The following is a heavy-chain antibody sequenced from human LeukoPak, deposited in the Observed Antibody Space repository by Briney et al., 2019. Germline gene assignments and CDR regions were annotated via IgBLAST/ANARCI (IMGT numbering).Heavy chain of an antibody. CDR1: GYTFTDHY. CDR2: INPNSGST. J-gene: IGHJ4*02. D-gene: IGHD2-2*01. Sequence: ASVNVSCQASGYTFTDHYMHSVRQAPGQRLEWMGWINPNSGSTNYAQKFQGRVTMIRDTPISTAYMELSRLRSDDTAVYYCARVLSKYQLLSVGFDYWDQGTLVTVSS. V-gene: IGHV1-2*02. CDR3: ARVLSKYQLLSVGFDY.